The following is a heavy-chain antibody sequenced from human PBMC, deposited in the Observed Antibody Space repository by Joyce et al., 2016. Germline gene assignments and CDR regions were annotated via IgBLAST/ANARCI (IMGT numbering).Heavy chain of an antibody. CDR2: INPNGGSA. D-gene: IGHD3-10*01. J-gene: IGHJ2*01. V-gene: IGHV1-46*01. Sequence: QVQLVQSGAEVKKPGASVRVSCKASGYTFTNYTVHWVRQAPGHGLEWMGIINPNGGSASCAQKFQGRVTMTRDTSTSTVYRELSSLRYEDTALYYCARVRSGGENWWSFDLWGRGTLVIVSS. CDR3: ARVRSGGENWWSFDL. CDR1: GYTFTNYT.